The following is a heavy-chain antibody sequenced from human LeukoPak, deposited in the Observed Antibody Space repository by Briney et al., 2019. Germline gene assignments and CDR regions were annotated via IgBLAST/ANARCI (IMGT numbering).Heavy chain of an antibody. Sequence: SETLSLTCTVSGGSISSYYWSWIRQPPGKGLEWIGYIYYSGSTNYNPSLKSRVTISVDTSKNQFSLKLSSVTAADTAVYYCARRGWIQLWTRPYYFDYWGQGTLVTVSS. CDR1: GGSISSYY. V-gene: IGHV4-59*01. CDR2: IYYSGST. J-gene: IGHJ4*02. D-gene: IGHD5-18*01. CDR3: ARRGWIQLWTRPYYFDY.